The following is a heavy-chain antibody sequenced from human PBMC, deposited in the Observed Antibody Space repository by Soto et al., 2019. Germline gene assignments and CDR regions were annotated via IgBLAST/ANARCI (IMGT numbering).Heavy chain of an antibody. D-gene: IGHD5-12*01. CDR2: IHPDSGGT. CDR3: AAEGLGGMDV. Sequence: QLHLMQSGAEVKKPGASVKVSCKASGYTFTGYYLHWVRQAPGQGLEWMGWIHPDSGGTNYAQKLQGRVTMTWDTSISTAYMELTGLTSDDTAVYFCAAEGLGGMDVWGQGTTATVFS. V-gene: IGHV1-2*02. CDR1: GYTFTGYY. J-gene: IGHJ6*02.